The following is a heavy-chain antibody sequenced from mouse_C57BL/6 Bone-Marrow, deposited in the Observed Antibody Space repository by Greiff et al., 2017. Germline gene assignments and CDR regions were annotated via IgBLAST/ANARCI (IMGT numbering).Heavy chain of an antibody. CDR3: ARGPWFAY. J-gene: IGHJ3*01. V-gene: IGHV1-80*01. CDR1: GYAFSSYW. CDR2: FYPGDGGT. Sequence: VQLQQSGAELVKPGASVKISCKASGYAFSSYWMNWVKQRPGKGLEWIGQFYPGDGGTNYNGKFKGKATLTADKSSSTDYMQLSSLASEDSAVYFCARGPWFAYWGQGTLVTVSA.